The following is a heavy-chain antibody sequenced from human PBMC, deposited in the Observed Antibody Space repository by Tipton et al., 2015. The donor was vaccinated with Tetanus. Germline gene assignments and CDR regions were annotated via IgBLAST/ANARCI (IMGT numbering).Heavy chain of an antibody. CDR3: ARHQYSSSWTEYFQH. Sequence: TLSLTCAVYGGSFSGYYWSWIRQPPGKGLEWIGEINHSGSTNYNPSLKSRVPISVDTPKNRLSLKLSSVTAADTAVYYCARHQYSSSWTEYFQHWGQGPLVTVSS. CDR2: INHSGST. J-gene: IGHJ1*01. D-gene: IGHD6-13*01. CDR1: GGSFSGYY. V-gene: IGHV4-34*01.